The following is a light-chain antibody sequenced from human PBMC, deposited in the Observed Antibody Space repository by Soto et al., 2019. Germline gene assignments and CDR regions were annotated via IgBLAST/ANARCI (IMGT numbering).Light chain of an antibody. Sequence: QSVLTQPASVSGSPGQSITISCTGTSSDVGGYNYVSWYQHHPGKAPKLMIYDVSNRPSGVSNRFSGSKSGNTASLTISGLQAEDEADYYCSSYTSSSTLYVFGTGTKLTVL. CDR3: SSYTSSSTLYV. CDR2: DVS. V-gene: IGLV2-14*03. CDR1: SSDVGGYNY. J-gene: IGLJ1*01.